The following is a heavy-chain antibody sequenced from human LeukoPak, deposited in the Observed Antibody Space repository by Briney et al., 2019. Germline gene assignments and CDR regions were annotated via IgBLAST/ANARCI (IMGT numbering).Heavy chain of an antibody. CDR2: IKTDGSST. J-gene: IGHJ4*02. Sequence: PGGSLRLSCTASGFNFSTYWMHWVRQGPGKGLVWGSRIKTDGSSTSYAESVKGRVTISRDSAKNKLCLQKNSLRAEDTGVCYCSAVSVGIRFDYWGQGALVAVSS. CDR3: SAVSVGIRFDY. D-gene: IGHD2-21*01. CDR1: GFNFSTYW. V-gene: IGHV3-74*01.